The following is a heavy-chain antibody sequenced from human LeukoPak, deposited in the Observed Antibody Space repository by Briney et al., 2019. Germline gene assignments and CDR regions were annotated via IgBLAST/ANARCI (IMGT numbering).Heavy chain of an antibody. J-gene: IGHJ4*02. D-gene: IGHD1-26*01. CDR1: CGSISSGGYY. Sequence: SQTLSLTCAVSCGSISSGGYYWSWIRQSPGKGLKWIGYIYHSGSTYYNPSLKSRVTISVDRSKNQFSLKLSSVTAADTAVYYCASDRPHSASYYHYWGLGTLVIVSS. CDR2: IYHSGST. CDR3: ASDRPHSASYYHY. V-gene: IGHV4-30-2*06.